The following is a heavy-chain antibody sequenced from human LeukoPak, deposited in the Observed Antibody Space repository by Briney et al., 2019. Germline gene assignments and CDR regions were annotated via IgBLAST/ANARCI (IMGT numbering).Heavy chain of an antibody. Sequence: PSETLSLTCTVSGGSISSGSYYWSWIRQPPGTGLEWIGYIYYSGSTNYNPSLKSRVTISVDTSKNPFSLKLSSVTAADTAVYYCARVHYYDSSGRPGYIDYWGQGTLVTVSS. D-gene: IGHD3-22*01. V-gene: IGHV4-61*01. CDR1: GGSISSGSYY. J-gene: IGHJ4*02. CDR3: ARVHYYDSSGRPGYIDY. CDR2: IYYSGST.